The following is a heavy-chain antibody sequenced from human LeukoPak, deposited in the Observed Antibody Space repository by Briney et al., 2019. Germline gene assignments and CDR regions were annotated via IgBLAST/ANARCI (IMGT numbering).Heavy chain of an antibody. V-gene: IGHV4-59*01. Sequence: PSETLSLTCTVSGGSISSYYWSWIRQPPGKRLEWIGNIYHSGSTNYNPSLKSRVTISVDTSKNQFSLKLSSVTAADTAVYYRARDRGDYVPDYWGQGTLVTVSS. D-gene: IGHD4-17*01. CDR2: IYHSGST. J-gene: IGHJ4*02. CDR3: ARDRGDYVPDY. CDR1: GGSISSYY.